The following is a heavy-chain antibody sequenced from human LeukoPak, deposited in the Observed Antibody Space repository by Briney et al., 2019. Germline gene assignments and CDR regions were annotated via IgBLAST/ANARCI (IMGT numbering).Heavy chain of an antibody. CDR3: VRAPSGCGGTCAFDL. J-gene: IGHJ5*02. Sequence: SETLLLTFSIYGGSISSSFWSSIPQPTGRGLELMRRIYGDGSTNYNPSLKSRITLSLHTPENQISLRLTSVTAADTALYFCVRAPSGCGGTCAFDLWGQGTLVTVSS. CDR1: GGSISSSF. CDR2: IYGDGST. D-gene: IGHD2-15*01. V-gene: IGHV4-4*07.